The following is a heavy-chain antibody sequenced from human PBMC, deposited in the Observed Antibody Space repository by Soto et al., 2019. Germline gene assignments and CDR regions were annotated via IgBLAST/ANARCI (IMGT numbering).Heavy chain of an antibody. V-gene: IGHV1-24*01. CDR3: ATGLTGHNKRDY. J-gene: IGHJ4*02. D-gene: IGHD7-27*01. CDR1: GYTLTELS. Sequence: ASVKVSCKVSGYTLTELSMHWVRQAPGKGLEWMGGFDPEDGETIYAQKFQGRVTMTEDTSTDTAYMELSSLRSEDTAVYCCATGLTGHNKRDYWGQGTLVTVSS. CDR2: FDPEDGET.